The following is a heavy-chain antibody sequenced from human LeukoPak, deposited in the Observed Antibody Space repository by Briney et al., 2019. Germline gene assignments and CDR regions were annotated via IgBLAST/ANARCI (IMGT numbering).Heavy chain of an antibody. V-gene: IGHV3-7*01. Sequence: GGSLRLSCAASGFTFRNYWMGRVRQAPGKGLEWVANTKPDGSAEYYADSVRGRFTTSRDNANNFLYLQMNSLRAEDTAVYYCARDGGLNTNFEYWGQGTLVTVSS. D-gene: IGHD2-15*01. CDR2: TKPDGSAE. J-gene: IGHJ4*02. CDR1: GFTFRNYW. CDR3: ARDGGLNTNFEY.